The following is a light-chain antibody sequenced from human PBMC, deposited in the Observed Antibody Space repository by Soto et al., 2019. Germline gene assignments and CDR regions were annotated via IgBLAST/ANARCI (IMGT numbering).Light chain of an antibody. CDR1: QSISSW. V-gene: IGKV1-5*01. CDR3: QQYNSYSGT. J-gene: IGKJ1*01. CDR2: DAS. Sequence: IKMTHSPATRSASVGEGVTITCRASQSISSWLAWYQQKPGKAPKLLIYDASSLQSGVPPRFSGSGSGTEFTLTISSLQPDDFATYYCQQYNSYSGTFGQGTKVDIK.